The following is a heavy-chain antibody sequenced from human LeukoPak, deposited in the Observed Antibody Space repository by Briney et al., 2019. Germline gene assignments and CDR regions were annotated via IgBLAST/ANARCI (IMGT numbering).Heavy chain of an antibody. CDR3: ARRKWLRYGGYMDV. CDR2: INHSGST. Sequence: SETLSLTCTVSGGSISNYYWSWIRQPPGKGLEWIGEINHSGSTNYNPSLKSRVTISVDTSKNQFSLKLSSVTAADTAVYYCARRKWLRYGGYMDVWGKGTTVTISS. D-gene: IGHD5-12*01. V-gene: IGHV4-34*01. CDR1: GGSISNYY. J-gene: IGHJ6*03.